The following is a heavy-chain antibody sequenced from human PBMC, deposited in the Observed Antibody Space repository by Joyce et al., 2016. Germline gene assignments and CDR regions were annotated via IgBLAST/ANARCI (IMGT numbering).Heavy chain of an antibody. CDR3: AREYGGTFYFDY. Sequence: QVQLVQSGAEVKNPGASVKVSCKASGFSFSGYYLHWVRQAPGQGLEWIGWINPDRGDTIYAQKFQGRVTMTRDTSISTVYLELGRLTSDDTALYYCAREYGGTFYFDYWGQVTLVTVSS. J-gene: IGHJ4*02. D-gene: IGHD4-23*01. CDR2: INPDRGDT. V-gene: IGHV1-2*02. CDR1: GFSFSGYY.